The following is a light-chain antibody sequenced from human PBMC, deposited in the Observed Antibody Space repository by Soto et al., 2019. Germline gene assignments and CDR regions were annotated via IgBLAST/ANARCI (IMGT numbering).Light chain of an antibody. V-gene: IGLV2-14*01. CDR1: SSDVGGYDY. CDR2: EVT. Sequence: QSALTQPASVSGSPGQSITISCTGTSSDVGGYDYVSWYQQHLDKAPKLIIYEVTDRPSGVSSRFSGSKSGNTASLTISGLQAEDEADYYCSSLTSGSTRVFGTGTKLTVL. J-gene: IGLJ1*01. CDR3: SSLTSGSTRV.